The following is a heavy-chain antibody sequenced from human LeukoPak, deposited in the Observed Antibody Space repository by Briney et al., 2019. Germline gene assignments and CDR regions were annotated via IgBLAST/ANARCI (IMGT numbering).Heavy chain of an antibody. Sequence: SETLSLTCTVSGGSISSSSYYWGWIRQPPGKGLEWIGSIYYSGSTYYNPSLKSRVTISVDTSKNQFSLKLSSVTAADTAVYYCARGLGYCSSTSCYWYYWGQGTLVTVSS. CDR2: IYYSGST. J-gene: IGHJ4*02. CDR1: GGSISSSSYY. D-gene: IGHD2-2*01. V-gene: IGHV4-39*07. CDR3: ARGLGYCSSTSCYWYY.